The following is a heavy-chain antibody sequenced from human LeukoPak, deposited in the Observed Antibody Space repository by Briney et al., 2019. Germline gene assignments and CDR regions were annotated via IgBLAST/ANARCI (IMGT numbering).Heavy chain of an antibody. CDR3: ASRWFGELLYNWFDP. CDR2: INHSGST. J-gene: IGHJ5*02. V-gene: IGHV4-34*01. CDR1: GGSFSGYY. D-gene: IGHD3-10*01. Sequence: NPSETLSLTCAVYGGSFSGYYWSWIRQPPGKGLEWIGEINHSGSTNYNPSLKSRVTISVDTSKNQFSLKLSSVTAADTAVYYCASRWFGELLYNWFDPWGQGTLVTVSS.